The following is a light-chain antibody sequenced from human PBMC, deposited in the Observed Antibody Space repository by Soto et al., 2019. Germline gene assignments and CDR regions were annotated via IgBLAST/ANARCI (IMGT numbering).Light chain of an antibody. J-gene: IGKJ4*01. CDR1: ENVKNR. CDR3: QQYDDWPLT. V-gene: IGKV3-15*01. CDR2: DAF. Sequence: EKVMTQSPATLSVSPGERATLSCRASENVKNRLAWYQQKPGQAPRLLIYDAFTRATGIPARFSGGASGTEFTLTISSLQSEDFAVYYCQQYDDWPLTLGGGTKVDIK.